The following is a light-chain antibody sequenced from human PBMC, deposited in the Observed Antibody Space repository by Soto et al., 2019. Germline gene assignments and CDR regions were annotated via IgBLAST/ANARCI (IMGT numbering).Light chain of an antibody. CDR2: MGS. CDR3: MQALQTPIT. V-gene: IGKV2-28*01. Sequence: DIVMTQSPLSLTVTPGEPASISCRSSQSLLHANGHNFLDWYLHRPGQSPQLLIYMGSYRTSGVPDRFSGRGSGTDFTLDFSRVEAEDGGIYYCMQALQTPITFGQGTRLEIK. CDR1: QSLLHANGHNF. J-gene: IGKJ5*01.